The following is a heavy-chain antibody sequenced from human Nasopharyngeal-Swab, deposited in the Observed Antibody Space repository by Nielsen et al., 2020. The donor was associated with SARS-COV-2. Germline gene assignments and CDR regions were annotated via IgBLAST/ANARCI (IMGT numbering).Heavy chain of an antibody. V-gene: IGHV4-34*01. CDR3: ASLVYDSSGSYFDY. CDR1: GGSFSGYY. D-gene: IGHD3-22*01. Sequence: GSLRLSCAVYGGSFSGYYWSWIRQPPGKGLEWIGEIYHSGSTNYNPSLKSRVTISVDKSKNQFSLKLSSVTAADTAVYYCASLVYDSSGSYFDYWGQGTLVTVSS. CDR2: IYHSGST. J-gene: IGHJ4*02.